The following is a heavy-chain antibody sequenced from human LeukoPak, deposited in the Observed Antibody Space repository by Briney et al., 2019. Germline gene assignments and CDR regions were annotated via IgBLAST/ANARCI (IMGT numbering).Heavy chain of an antibody. D-gene: IGHD3-3*01. J-gene: IGHJ5*02. CDR3: AREGVLRFLEWPYKGFDP. Sequence: GRSLRLSCAASGFTFDDYAMHWVRQAPGKGLEWVSGISWNSGSIGYADSVKGRFTISRDNAKNSLYLQMNSLRAEDTAVYYCAREGVLRFLEWPYKGFDPWGQGTLVTVSS. CDR1: GFTFDDYA. V-gene: IGHV3-9*01. CDR2: ISWNSGSI.